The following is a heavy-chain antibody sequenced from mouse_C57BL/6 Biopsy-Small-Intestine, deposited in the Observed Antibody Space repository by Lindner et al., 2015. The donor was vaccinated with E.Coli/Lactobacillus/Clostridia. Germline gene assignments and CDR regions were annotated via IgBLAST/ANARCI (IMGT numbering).Heavy chain of an antibody. CDR3: ARTTVVVPFGY. CDR1: GYTFASHD. J-gene: IGHJ2*01. D-gene: IGHD1-1*01. V-gene: IGHV1-85*01. CDR2: IYPRDGSA. Sequence: VQLQESGPELVKPGASVKLSCKTFGYTFASHDINWVKQRPGQGLEWIGWIYPRDGSAKYNEKFKGKATLTVDTSSSTAYMELHSLTSEDSAVYFCARTTVVVPFGYWGQGTTLTVSS.